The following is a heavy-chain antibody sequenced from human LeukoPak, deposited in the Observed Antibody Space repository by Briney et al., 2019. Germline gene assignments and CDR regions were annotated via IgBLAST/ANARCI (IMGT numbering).Heavy chain of an antibody. D-gene: IGHD1-7*01. CDR3: ARDPGGNYFGPGTHFAY. V-gene: IGHV1-46*01. J-gene: IGHJ4*02. Sequence: GASVKVSCKASGYTFIHYYMHWVRQARGQGLEWMGRIDGETGNTRYAQNFHGRVTMTRDTSTSTVYMELSNLRFEDTAVYYCARDPGGNYFGPGTHFAYWGQGALVTVSS. CDR1: GYTFIHYY. CDR2: IDGETGNT.